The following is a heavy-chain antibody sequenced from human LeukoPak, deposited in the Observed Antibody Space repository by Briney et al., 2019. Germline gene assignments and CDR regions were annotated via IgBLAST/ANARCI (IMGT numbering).Heavy chain of an antibody. V-gene: IGHV3-23*01. D-gene: IGHD2-15*01. J-gene: IGHJ3*02. CDR2: ISGSGGST. CDR1: GFTFSSYA. CDR3: AKSGYCSGGSCYFDAFDI. Sequence: GGSLRLSCAASGFTFSSYAMIWVRPAPGKGLEWVSAISGSGGSTYYADSVKGRFTISRDNSKNTLYLQMNRLRAEDTAVYYCAKSGYCSGGSCYFDAFDIWGQGTMVTVSS.